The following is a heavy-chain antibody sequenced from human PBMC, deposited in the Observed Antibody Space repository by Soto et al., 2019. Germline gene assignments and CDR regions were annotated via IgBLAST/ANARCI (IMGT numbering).Heavy chain of an antibody. CDR2: INAGNGNT. CDR1: GYTFTSYA. V-gene: IGHV1-3*01. Sequence: ASVKVSCKASGYTFTSYAMHWVRQAPGQRLEWMGWINAGNGNTKYSQKSQGRVTITRDTSASTAYMELSSLRSEDTAVYYCARARPDYYYMDVWGKGTTVTVSS. CDR3: ARARPDYYYMDV. J-gene: IGHJ6*03.